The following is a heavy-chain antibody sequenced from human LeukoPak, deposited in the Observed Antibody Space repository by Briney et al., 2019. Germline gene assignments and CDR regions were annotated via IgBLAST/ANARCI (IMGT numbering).Heavy chain of an antibody. CDR1: GFTFSSYA. D-gene: IGHD5-12*01. Sequence: GGSLRLSCAASGFTFSSYAMHWVRQAPGKGLEWVSGTSWNSGSIGYADSAKGRFTISRDNAKNSLYLQMNSLRAEDTALYYCAKDIRRYSGYRPYYFDYWGQGTLVTVSS. J-gene: IGHJ4*02. CDR3: AKDIRRYSGYRPYYFDY. V-gene: IGHV3-9*01. CDR2: TSWNSGSI.